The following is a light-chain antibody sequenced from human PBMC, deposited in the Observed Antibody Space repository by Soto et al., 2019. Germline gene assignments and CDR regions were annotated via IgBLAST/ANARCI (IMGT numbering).Light chain of an antibody. V-gene: IGKV3-20*01. Sequence: EIVLTQYAGTLSLAAGQRAPLSCRASQSVSSTHLAWYQQKPGQAPRLLIYRTSTRATGIPDRFSGSGSGTDFTLTINRLEPEDFAVYYCQQFGGSVTFCQVALLE. CDR2: RTS. CDR1: QSVSSTH. J-gene: IGKJ5*01. CDR3: QQFGGSVT.